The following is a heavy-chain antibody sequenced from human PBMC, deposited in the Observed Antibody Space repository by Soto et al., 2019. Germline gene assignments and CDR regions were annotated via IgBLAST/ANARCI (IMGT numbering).Heavy chain of an antibody. J-gene: IGHJ4*02. Sequence: QVQLVESGGGVVQPGRSLRLSCAASGFTFSSYGMHWVRQAPGKGLEWVAVIWYDGSNKYYADSVKGRFTISRDNSKNTLYLQMNSLRAEDTAVSYCAREAVAGVLFDYWGQGTLVTLSS. CDR2: IWYDGSNK. CDR1: GFTFSSYG. V-gene: IGHV3-33*01. CDR3: AREAVAGVLFDY. D-gene: IGHD6-19*01.